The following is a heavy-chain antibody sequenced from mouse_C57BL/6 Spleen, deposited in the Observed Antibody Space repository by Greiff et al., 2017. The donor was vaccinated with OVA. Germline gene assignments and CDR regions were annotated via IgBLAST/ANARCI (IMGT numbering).Heavy chain of an antibody. CDR1: GFTFSSYA. CDR3: ARRHLLWYAMDY. D-gene: IGHD2-1*01. Sequence: EVQVVESGGGLVKPGGSLKLSCAASGFTFSSYAMSWVRQTPEKRLEWVATISDGGSYTYYPDNVKGRFTISRDNAKNNLYLQMSHLKSEDTAMYYCARRHLLWYAMDYWGQGTSVTVSS. J-gene: IGHJ4*01. V-gene: IGHV5-4*01. CDR2: ISDGGSYT.